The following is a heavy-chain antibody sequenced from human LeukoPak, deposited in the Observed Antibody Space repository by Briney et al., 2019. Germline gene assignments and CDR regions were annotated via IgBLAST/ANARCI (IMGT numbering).Heavy chain of an antibody. J-gene: IGHJ5*02. D-gene: IGHD2-15*01. Sequence: SVKVSCKASGGTFSSYAISWVRQAPGQGLEWMGRIILIFGTANYAQKFQGRVTITTDESTSTAYMELSSLRSEDTAVYYCARDLTGSYPAWSQGTLVTVSS. V-gene: IGHV1-69*05. CDR3: ARDLTGSYPA. CDR1: GGTFSSYA. CDR2: IILIFGTA.